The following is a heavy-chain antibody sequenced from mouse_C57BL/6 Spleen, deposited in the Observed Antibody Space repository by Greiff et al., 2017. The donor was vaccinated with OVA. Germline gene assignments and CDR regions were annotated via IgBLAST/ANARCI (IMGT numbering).Heavy chain of an antibody. CDR2: INPNNGGT. D-gene: IGHD3-1*01. J-gene: IGHJ4*01. CDR1: GYTFTDYY. Sequence: VQLQQSGPELVKPGASVKISCKASGYTFTDYYMNWVKQSHGKSLEWIGDINPNNGGTSYNQKFKGKATLTVDKSSSTAYMELRSLTSEDSAVYYCARPSYLGSAMDYWGQGTSVTVSS. V-gene: IGHV1-26*01. CDR3: ARPSYLGSAMDY.